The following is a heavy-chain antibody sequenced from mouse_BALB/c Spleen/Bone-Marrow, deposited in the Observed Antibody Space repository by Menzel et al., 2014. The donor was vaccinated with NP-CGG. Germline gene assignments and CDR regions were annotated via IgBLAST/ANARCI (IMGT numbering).Heavy chain of an antibody. CDR2: IYPGDGDT. D-gene: IGHD2-3*01. J-gene: IGHJ2*01. CDR3: ARGRGWYFDY. V-gene: IGHV1-80*01. CDR1: GYAFSNYW. Sequence: VQLVESGAELVRPGSSVKISCKASGYAFSNYWMNWVKRRPEQGLEWIGQIYPGDGDTNYNGKFKGKATLTADESSSTAYMQLSSLTSEDSAVYFCARGRGWYFDYWGQGTTPTVSS.